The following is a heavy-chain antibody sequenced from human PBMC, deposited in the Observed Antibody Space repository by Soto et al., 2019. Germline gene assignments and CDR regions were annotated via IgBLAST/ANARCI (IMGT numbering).Heavy chain of an antibody. CDR1: SGSFSGHY. V-gene: IGHV4-34*01. D-gene: IGHD3-10*01. J-gene: IGHJ5*02. CDR2: ISHSGST. Sequence: QVQLQQWGAGLLKPSETLSLTCTVYSGSFSGHYWSWIRQPPGKGLEWIGEISHSGSTNYNPSLKSRVTISVDTSKTQFSLKLSSVTAADTAVYYCSYGSGRVNWFDPWGQGTLVTVSS. CDR3: SYGSGRVNWFDP.